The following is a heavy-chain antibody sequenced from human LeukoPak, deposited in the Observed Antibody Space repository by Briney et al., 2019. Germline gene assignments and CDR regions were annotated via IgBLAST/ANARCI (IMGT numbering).Heavy chain of an antibody. CDR1: GGSISSYY. D-gene: IGHD3-3*01. V-gene: IGHV4-59*01. CDR2: IYYSGST. CDR3: ARGTLFGVVYLTHYYYMDV. J-gene: IGHJ6*03. Sequence: SETLSLTCTVSGGSISSYYWSWIRQPPGKGLEWIGYIYYSGSTNYNPSLKSRVTISVDTSKNQFSLKLSSVTAADTAVYYCARGTLFGVVYLTHYYYMDVWGKGTTVTVSS.